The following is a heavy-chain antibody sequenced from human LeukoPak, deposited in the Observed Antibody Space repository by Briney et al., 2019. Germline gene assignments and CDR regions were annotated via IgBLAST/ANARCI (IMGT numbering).Heavy chain of an antibody. V-gene: IGHV4-59*12. CDR2: IYYSGST. CDR3: ARGDPKMATTYFDY. D-gene: IGHD5-12*01. J-gene: IGHJ4*02. Sequence: SETLSLTCTASGGSISSYYWSWIRQPPGKGLEWIGYIYYSGSTYYNPSLKSRVTISVDRSKNQFSLKLSSVTAADTAVYYCARGDPKMATTYFDYWGQGTLVTVSS. CDR1: GGSISSYY.